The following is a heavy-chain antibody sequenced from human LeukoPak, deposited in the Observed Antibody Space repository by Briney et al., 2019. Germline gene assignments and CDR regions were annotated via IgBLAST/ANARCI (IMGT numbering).Heavy chain of an antibody. J-gene: IGHJ4*02. CDR2: IYPGDSDT. V-gene: IGHV5-51*01. CDR1: GYSFTSYW. Sequence: GESLKISCKGSGYSFTSYWICWVRQMPGKGLEGMWIIYPGDSDTRYSPSFQGQVTISADKSISTAYLQWSSLKASDTAMYYCARHSWGLEMATIDYWGQGTLVTVSS. D-gene: IGHD5-24*01. CDR3: ARHSWGLEMATIDY.